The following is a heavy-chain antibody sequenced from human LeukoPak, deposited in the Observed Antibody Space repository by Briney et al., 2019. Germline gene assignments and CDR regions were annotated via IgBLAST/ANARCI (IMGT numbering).Heavy chain of an antibody. CDR2: MNPNSGDT. Sequence: ASVKVSCKASGYTFISHDINWVRQATGQGLEWMGWMNPNSGDTGYAQKYQARVTMTRNTSTSTAYMELSSLRSDDTAVYYCARDRGGARHIWGQGTMVTVSS. J-gene: IGHJ3*02. CDR1: GYTFISHD. V-gene: IGHV1-8*01. CDR3: ARDRGGARHI. D-gene: IGHD6-6*01.